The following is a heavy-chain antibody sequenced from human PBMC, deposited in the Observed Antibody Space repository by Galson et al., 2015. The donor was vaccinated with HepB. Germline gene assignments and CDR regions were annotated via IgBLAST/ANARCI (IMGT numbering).Heavy chain of an antibody. CDR2: LNWNGGRT. V-gene: IGHV3-20*04. D-gene: IGHD3-22*01. Sequence: SLRLSCAASGFTFGDYGMSWVRQGPGKGLEWVSGLNWNGGRTGYADSVKGRFTISRDNAKNSLYLQMNSLRAEDTAFYYCARDADYYDSSGYHGPFDYWGQGTLVTVSS. CDR3: ARDADYYDSSGYHGPFDY. J-gene: IGHJ4*02. CDR1: GFTFGDYG.